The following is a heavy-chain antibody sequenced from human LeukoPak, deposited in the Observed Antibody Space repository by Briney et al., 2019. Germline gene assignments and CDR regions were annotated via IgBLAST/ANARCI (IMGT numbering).Heavy chain of an antibody. D-gene: IGHD5-12*01. Sequence: SVKVSCKASGGTFSSYAISWVRQAPGQGLEWMGRIIPILGIANYAQKLQGRVTMTTDTSTSTAYMELRSLRSDDTAVYYCAASRGYRGDAFDIWGQGTMVTVSS. CDR2: IIPILGIA. J-gene: IGHJ3*02. CDR3: AASRGYRGDAFDI. V-gene: IGHV1-69*04. CDR1: GGTFSSYA.